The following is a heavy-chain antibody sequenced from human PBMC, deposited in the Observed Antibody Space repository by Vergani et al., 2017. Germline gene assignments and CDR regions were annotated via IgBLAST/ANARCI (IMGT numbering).Heavy chain of an antibody. J-gene: IGHJ3*02. CDR1: GGSISSGGYS. D-gene: IGHD3-22*01. CDR2: IYHSGST. Sequence: QLQLQESGSGLVKPSQTLSLTCAVSGGSISSGGYSWSWIRQPPGKGLEWIGYIYHSGSTNYNPSLKSRVTISVDTSKNQFSLKLSSVTAADTAVYYCARGLDAKYTMSGAFDIWGQGTMVTVSS. CDR3: ARGLDAKYTMSGAFDI. V-gene: IGHV4-30-2*01.